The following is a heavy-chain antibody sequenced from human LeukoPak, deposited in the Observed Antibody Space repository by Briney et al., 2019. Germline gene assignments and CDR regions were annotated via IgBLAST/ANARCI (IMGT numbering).Heavy chain of an antibody. CDR3: AIRPGNHSDFYCFAH. Sequence: ETLSPSPTVSGGSICIITNDCGWIRQPPGKGLEWIGSIYYSGSTYNNPSLKSRVTISLDTSKNHFSLNLSSVTASDTAVYYCAIRPGNHSDFYCFAHWGQGTLVTVSS. D-gene: IGHD1-14*01. J-gene: IGHJ5*02. V-gene: IGHV4-39*02. CDR1: GGSICIITND. CDR2: IYYSGST.